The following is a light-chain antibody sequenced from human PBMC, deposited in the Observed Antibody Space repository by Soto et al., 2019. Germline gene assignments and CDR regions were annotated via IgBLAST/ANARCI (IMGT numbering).Light chain of an antibody. V-gene: IGLV2-14*01. Sequence: QSALTQPPSASGSPGQSITIPCSGRSSDLGGLNYVSWYQQHPGKVPKLIIYKVDNRPSGISDRFSASKSGNTASLTISGLQAEDEAHYYCSSYTTVPSPQWVFAGGTKLTVL. CDR1: SSDLGGLNY. CDR3: SSYTTVPSPQWV. CDR2: KVD. J-gene: IGLJ3*02.